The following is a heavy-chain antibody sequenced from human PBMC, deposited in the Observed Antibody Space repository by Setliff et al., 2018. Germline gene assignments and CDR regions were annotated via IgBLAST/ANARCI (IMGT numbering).Heavy chain of an antibody. J-gene: IGHJ3*02. CDR3: ARQAVAGSDAFDI. CDR2: IYPGDSDT. V-gene: IGHV5-51*01. D-gene: IGHD6-19*01. Sequence: GESLKISCKGSGYSFTSYWIGWVRQMPGKGLEWMGIIYPGDSDTRYSPSFQGQVTISADKSISTAYLQWSSLKASDTAMCYCARQAVAGSDAFDIWGQGIMVTVSS. CDR1: GYSFTSYW.